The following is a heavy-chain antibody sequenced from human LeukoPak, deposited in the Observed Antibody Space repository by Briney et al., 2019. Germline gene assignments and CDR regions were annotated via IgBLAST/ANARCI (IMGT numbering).Heavy chain of an antibody. CDR2: ISGSGGNT. D-gene: IGHD6-13*01. CDR1: GFTFSSYE. CDR3: ARHSRGRWYVFDY. J-gene: IGHJ4*02. V-gene: IGHV3-23*01. Sequence: PGGSLRLSCAASGFTFSSYEMSWVRQAPGEGLEWVSGISGSGGNTYYADSVKGRFTISRDNSNNTLYLQMNSLRAEDTAVYYCARHSRGRWYVFDYWGRGTLVTVSS.